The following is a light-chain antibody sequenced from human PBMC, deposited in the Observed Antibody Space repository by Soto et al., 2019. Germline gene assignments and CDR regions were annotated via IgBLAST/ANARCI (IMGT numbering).Light chain of an antibody. Sequence: EIVLTQSPATLSLSPGERATLSCRASQSVSSYLVWYQHKPGQAPRLLIYDASNRATGIPARFSGSGSGTDFTLTISSLEPEDFAFYYCQQRSNWPPITFGQGTRLEIK. V-gene: IGKV3-11*01. CDR1: QSVSSY. CDR3: QQRSNWPPIT. J-gene: IGKJ5*01. CDR2: DAS.